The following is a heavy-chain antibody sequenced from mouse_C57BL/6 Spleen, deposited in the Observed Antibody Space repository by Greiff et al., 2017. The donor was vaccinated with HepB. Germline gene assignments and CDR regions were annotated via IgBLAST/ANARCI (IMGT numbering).Heavy chain of an antibody. D-gene: IGHD1-1*01. CDR3: ARRAYYYGSSYYFDY. CDR2: IYPGGGYT. Sequence: VQLQQSGAELVRPGTSVKMSCKASGYTFTNYWIGWAKQRPGHGLEWIGDIYPGGGYTNYNEKFKGKATLTADKSSSTAYMQFSSLTSEDSAIYYCARRAYYYGSSYYFDYWGQGTTLTVSS. J-gene: IGHJ2*01. V-gene: IGHV1-63*01. CDR1: GYTFTNYW.